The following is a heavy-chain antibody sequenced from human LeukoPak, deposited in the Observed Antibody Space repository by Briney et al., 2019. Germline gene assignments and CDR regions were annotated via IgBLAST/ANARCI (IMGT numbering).Heavy chain of an antibody. CDR2: IYTSGST. Sequence: SETLSLTCTVSGGSISSYYWSRIRQPAGKGLEWIGRIYTSGSTNYNPSLKSRVTMSVDTSKNQFSLKLSSVTAADTAVYYCARGPVSSGFDFDYWGQGTLVTVSS. CDR1: GGSISSYY. CDR3: ARGPVSSGFDFDY. D-gene: IGHD6-25*01. V-gene: IGHV4-4*07. J-gene: IGHJ4*02.